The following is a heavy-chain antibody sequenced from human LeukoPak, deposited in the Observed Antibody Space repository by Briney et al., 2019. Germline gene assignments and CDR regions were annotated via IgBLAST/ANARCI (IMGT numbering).Heavy chain of an antibody. CDR2: IYYSGST. CDR1: NGSISSGTYY. D-gene: IGHD6-13*01. Sequence: SETLSLTCVVSNGSISSGTYYWAWIRQPPGKGLEWIGSIYYSGSTYYNPSLKSRVTMSVDTPKNQFSLKLSSVTAADTAVYYCARPSGSSWYAYYFDPWGQGFLVTVSS. J-gene: IGHJ5*02. V-gene: IGHV4-39*07. CDR3: ARPSGSSWYAYYFDP.